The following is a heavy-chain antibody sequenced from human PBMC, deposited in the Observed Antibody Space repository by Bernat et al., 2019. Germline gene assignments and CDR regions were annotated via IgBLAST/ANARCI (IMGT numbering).Heavy chain of an antibody. CDR3: ARVSVSSWTLTEYYFDY. CDR1: GFTVSSNY. V-gene: IGHV3-53*02. CDR2: IYSGGST. D-gene: IGHD6-13*01. J-gene: IGHJ4*02. Sequence: EVQLVETGGGLIQPGGSLRLYCAASGFTVSSNYMSWVRQAPGKGLEWVSVIYSGGSTYYADSVKGRFTISRDNSKNTLYLQMNSLRAEDTAVYYCARVSVSSWTLTEYYFDYWGQGTLVTVSS.